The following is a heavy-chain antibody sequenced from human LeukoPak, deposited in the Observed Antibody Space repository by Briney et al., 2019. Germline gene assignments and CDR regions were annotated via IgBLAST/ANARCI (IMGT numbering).Heavy chain of an antibody. CDR2: ISSNGGST. V-gene: IGHV3-64*01. Sequence: GGSLRLSCAASGFTFSSYAMHWVRQAPGKGLEYVSAISSNGGSTYYANSVKGRFTISRDNSKNTLYLQMGSLRAEDMAVYYSARDRLNYYDSSGYYPNWFDPWGQGTLVTVSS. CDR3: ARDRLNYYDSSGYYPNWFDP. J-gene: IGHJ5*02. D-gene: IGHD3-22*01. CDR1: GFTFSSYA.